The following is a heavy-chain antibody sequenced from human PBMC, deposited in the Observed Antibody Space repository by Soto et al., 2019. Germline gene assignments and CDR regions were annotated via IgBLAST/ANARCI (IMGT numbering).Heavy chain of an antibody. CDR2: IQSGGPT. CDR1: GFTVSSIY. J-gene: IGHJ6*04. V-gene: IGHV3-66*01. CDR3: ARDDVLCDGGRCYGVPLDA. Sequence: GGSLRLSCAASGFTVSSIYMSWVRQAPGKGLEWVSLIQSGGPTYYADSVKGRFTISRDTSENTLHLQMDSLRAEDTAVYHCARDDVLCDGGRCYGVPLDAWGKGTTVTVSS. D-gene: IGHD2-15*01.